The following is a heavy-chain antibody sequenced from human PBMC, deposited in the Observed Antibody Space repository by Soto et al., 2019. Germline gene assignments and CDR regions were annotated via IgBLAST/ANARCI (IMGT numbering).Heavy chain of an antibody. CDR3: ARKQLAPGWFDP. CDR2: INHSGST. CDR1: GGSFSGYY. V-gene: IGHV4-34*01. D-gene: IGHD6-6*01. Sequence: QVQLQQWGAGLLKPSETLSLTCAVYGGSFSGYYWSWIRQPPGKGLEWIGEINHSGSTNYNPSLTSRVTLSVDTSKNQFSLKLSSVTAADTAVYYCARKQLAPGWFDPWGQGTLVTVSS. J-gene: IGHJ5*02.